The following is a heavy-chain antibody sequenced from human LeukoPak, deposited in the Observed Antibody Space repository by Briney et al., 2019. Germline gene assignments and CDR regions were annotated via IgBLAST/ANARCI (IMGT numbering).Heavy chain of an antibody. V-gene: IGHV3-30*03. CDR3: ARGVATIGYYFDY. CDR2: ISYDGSNK. Sequence: GGSLRLSCAASGFTFSSYGMHWVRQAPGKGLEWVAVISYDGSNKYYADSVKGRFTISRDNSKNTLYPQMNSLRAEDTAVYYCARGVATIGYYFDYWGQGTLVTVSS. J-gene: IGHJ4*02. D-gene: IGHD5-12*01. CDR1: GFTFSSYG.